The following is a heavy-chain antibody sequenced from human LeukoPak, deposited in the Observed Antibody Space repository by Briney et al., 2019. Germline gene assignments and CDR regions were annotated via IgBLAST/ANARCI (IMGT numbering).Heavy chain of an antibody. CDR3: ARAPTSYYYFDY. CDR1: GFTFSSYG. J-gene: IGHJ4*02. CDR2: IWYDGSNK. D-gene: IGHD1-26*01. V-gene: IGHV3-33*01. Sequence: GGSLRLSCAASGFTFSSYGMHWVRQAPGKGLEWVAVIWYDGSNKYYADSVKGRFTISRDNSKNTLYLQMNSLRAEDTAVYYCARAPTSYYYFDYWGQGTLVTVSS.